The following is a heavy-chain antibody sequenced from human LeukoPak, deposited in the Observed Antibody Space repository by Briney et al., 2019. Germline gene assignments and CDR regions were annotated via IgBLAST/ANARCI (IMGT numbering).Heavy chain of an antibody. D-gene: IGHD3-22*01. Sequence: SETLPLTCSVSGGSIRSSSYFWGWIRQPPGKGLEWIGNIYYTGNTYYNPSLKSRVTISVDTSKNKFSLKLSSVTAADTAVYYCARDRDFGYYFDYWGQGALVTVSS. J-gene: IGHJ4*02. CDR2: IYYTGNT. CDR3: ARDRDFGYYFDY. V-gene: IGHV4-39*07. CDR1: GGSIRSSSYF.